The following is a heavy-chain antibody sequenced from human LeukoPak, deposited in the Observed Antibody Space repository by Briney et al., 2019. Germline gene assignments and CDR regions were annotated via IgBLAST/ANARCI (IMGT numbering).Heavy chain of an antibody. J-gene: IGHJ5*02. CDR3: ARPGAPYYCSSTSCYTNWFDP. CDR2: INPNSGGT. V-gene: IGHV1-2*02. CDR1: GYTFTGYY. Sequence: GASVKVSCKASGYTFTGYYMHWVRQAPGQGLEWMGWINPNSGGTNYAQKFQGRVTMTRDTSISTAYMELGRLRSDDTAVYYCARPGAPYYCSSTSCYTNWFDPWGQGTLVTVSS. D-gene: IGHD2-2*02.